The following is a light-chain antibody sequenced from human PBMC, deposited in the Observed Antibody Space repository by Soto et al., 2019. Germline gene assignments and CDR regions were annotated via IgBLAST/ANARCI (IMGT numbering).Light chain of an antibody. V-gene: IGLV2-8*01. CDR2: EVS. CDR1: SSDVGAYKY. J-gene: IGLJ3*02. CDR3: TSYAGSNIWV. Sequence: QLVLTQPPSASGSPGQSVTISCTGTSSDVGAYKYVSWYQQYPGKAPKLMIYEVSKRPSGVPDRFSGSKSGNTASLTVSGLQAEDEADYYCTSYAGSNIWVFGGGTQLTVL.